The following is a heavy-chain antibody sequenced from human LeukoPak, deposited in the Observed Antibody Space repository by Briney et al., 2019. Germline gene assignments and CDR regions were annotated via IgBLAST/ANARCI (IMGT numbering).Heavy chain of an antibody. CDR3: ARESVDLYYFDY. CDR1: GFIFRSYE. Sequence: GGSLRLSCAASGFIFRSYEMNWVRQPPGKGLEWVSYISDSGSTIYYADSVKGRFTISRDNAKNSLYLQMNSLRAEDTAVYYCARESVDLYYFDYWGQGTLVTVSS. V-gene: IGHV3-48*03. J-gene: IGHJ4*02. CDR2: ISDSGSTI. D-gene: IGHD4-23*01.